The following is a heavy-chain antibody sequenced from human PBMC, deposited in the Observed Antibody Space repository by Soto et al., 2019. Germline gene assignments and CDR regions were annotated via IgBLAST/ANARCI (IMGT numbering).Heavy chain of an antibody. CDR3: AREVGMYYYGSGSRNWIDF. D-gene: IGHD3-10*01. CDR1: GYTFTSYG. V-gene: IGHV1-18*01. Sequence: ASVKVSCKASGYTFTSYGISWVRQAPGQGLEWMGWISAYNGNTNYAQKLQGRVTITTDTSTSTAYMELSSLRSEDTAVYYCAREVGMYYYGSGSRNWIDFWGQATRVSV. CDR2: ISAYNGNT. J-gene: IGHJ5*01.